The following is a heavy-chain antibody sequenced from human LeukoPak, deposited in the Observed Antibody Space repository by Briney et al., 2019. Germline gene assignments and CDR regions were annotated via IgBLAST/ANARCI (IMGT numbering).Heavy chain of an antibody. Sequence: PSETLSLTCTVSGGSISSGGYYWSWIRQHPGKGLEWIGYIYYSGSTYYNPSLRSRVTISEDTSKNQFSLKLTSVTAADTAVYYCARNVGWYSHDSWGQGTLVTVSS. CDR1: GGSISSGGYY. D-gene: IGHD6-19*01. CDR3: ARNVGWYSHDS. CDR2: IYYSGST. J-gene: IGHJ4*02. V-gene: IGHV4-31*03.